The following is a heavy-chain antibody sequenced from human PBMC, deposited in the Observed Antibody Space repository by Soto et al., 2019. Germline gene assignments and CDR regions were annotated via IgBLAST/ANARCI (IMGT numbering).Heavy chain of an antibody. CDR1: GFTFSSYG. V-gene: IGHV3-30*18. Sequence: GGSLRLSCAASGFTFSSYGMHWVRQAPGKGLEWVAVISYDGSNKYYADSVKGRFTISRDNSKNTLYLQMNSLGAEDTAVYYCAKDGQQLVAYYFDYWGQGTLVTVSS. J-gene: IGHJ4*02. CDR2: ISYDGSNK. D-gene: IGHD6-13*01. CDR3: AKDGQQLVAYYFDY.